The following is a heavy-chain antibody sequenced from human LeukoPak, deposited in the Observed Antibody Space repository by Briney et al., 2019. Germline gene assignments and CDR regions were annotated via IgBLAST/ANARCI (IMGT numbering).Heavy chain of an antibody. CDR3: LLAARDY. D-gene: IGHD6-25*01. CDR2: ISGDGDSA. V-gene: IGHV3-23*01. J-gene: IGHJ4*02. CDR1: GFTFSSYD. Sequence: LPGGSLRLFCAASGFTFSSYDMSWVRQAPGKGLEWVSGISGDGDSAYYADSVKGRFTVSRDISKNMLYLQMSSLRAEDTAVYCCLLAARDYWGQGTLVTVSS.